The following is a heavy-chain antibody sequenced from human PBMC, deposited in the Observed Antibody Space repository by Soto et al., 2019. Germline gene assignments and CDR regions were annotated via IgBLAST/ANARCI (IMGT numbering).Heavy chain of an antibody. CDR3: AREYCSSTSCYYYYYGMDV. J-gene: IGHJ6*02. CDR2: MNPNSGNT. Sequence: ASVKVSCKASGYTFTSYDINWVRQATGQGLEWMGWMNPNSGNTGYAQKFQGRVTMTRNTSISTAYMELSSLRSEDTAVYYCAREYCSSTSCYYYYYGMDVWGQGTTVTVSS. D-gene: IGHD2-2*01. V-gene: IGHV1-8*01. CDR1: GYTFTSYD.